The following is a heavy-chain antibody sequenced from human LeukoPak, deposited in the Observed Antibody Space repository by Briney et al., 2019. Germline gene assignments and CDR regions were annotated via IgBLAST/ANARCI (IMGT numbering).Heavy chain of an antibody. CDR3: ARHGTISSESYFDY. CDR2: IHNSGRS. V-gene: IGHV4-59*08. Sequence: PSETLSLTCSVSGGSVSSYYWSWIRQSPGKGLEWIGYIHNSGRSNYNPSLKSRVTGFVDTSKNQVSLRLSSVTAADTAVYYCARHGTISSESYFDYWGQGTLVTVSS. J-gene: IGHJ4*02. D-gene: IGHD1-14*01. CDR1: GGSVSSYY.